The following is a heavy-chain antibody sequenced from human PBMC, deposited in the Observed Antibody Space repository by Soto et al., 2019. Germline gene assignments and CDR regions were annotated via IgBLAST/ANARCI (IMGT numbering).Heavy chain of an antibody. CDR2: ISSNGKST. CDR3: VKERISGWYDFDY. CDR1: GSTFSNYA. J-gene: IGHJ4*02. V-gene: IGHV3-64D*08. D-gene: IGHD6-19*01. Sequence: GGSLRLSCSASGSTFSNYALHWVRQAPGKGLEYVSGISSNGKSTYHADSVKDRFTISRDNSKNTLYLQMSSLRADDTAVYYCVKERISGWYDFDYWGQGTLVTVSS.